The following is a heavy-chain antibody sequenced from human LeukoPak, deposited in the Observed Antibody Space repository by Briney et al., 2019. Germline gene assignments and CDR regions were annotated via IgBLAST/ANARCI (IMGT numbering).Heavy chain of an antibody. Sequence: KTGGSLRLSCAASGFTFRSYSMNWVRQAPGKGLEWLSCISSTTEYIYYADSVKGRFTISRDNAKNSLYLQLNSLRAEDTAVYYCARDNYGAGSYEGIYGMDVWGQGTTVTVSS. CDR1: GFTFRSYS. D-gene: IGHD3-10*01. CDR3: ARDNYGAGSYEGIYGMDV. CDR2: ISSTTEYI. J-gene: IGHJ6*02. V-gene: IGHV3-21*01.